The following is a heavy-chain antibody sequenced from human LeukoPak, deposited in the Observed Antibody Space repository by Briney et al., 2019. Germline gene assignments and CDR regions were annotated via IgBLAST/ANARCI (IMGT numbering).Heavy chain of an antibody. CDR1: GFTFNSHG. CDR3: ARGGQCDGDCKSVAVDF. J-gene: IGHJ4*02. CDR2: ISSRGDYI. Sequence: GGSLRLSCAVSGFTFNSHGMSWIRQAPGKGLEWVSSISSRGDYIYYADSVVGRFTISRDNAGNSMFLQMNSLRGEDTALYYCARGGQCDGDCKSVAVDFCGQGTQVTVPS. D-gene: IGHD2-21*02. V-gene: IGHV3-21*06.